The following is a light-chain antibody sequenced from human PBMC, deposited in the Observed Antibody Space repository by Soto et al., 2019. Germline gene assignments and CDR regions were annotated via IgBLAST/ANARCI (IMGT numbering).Light chain of an antibody. CDR3: QTWATGIRV. CDR1: SGHSSYA. Sequence: QPVLTQSPSASASLGASVKLTCTLSSGHSSYAIAWHQQQPEKGPRYLMKLNSDGSHFKGDGIPDRFSGSSSGAERYLTISSLQSEDEADYYCQTWATGIRVFGGGTKVTVL. CDR2: LNSDGSH. V-gene: IGLV4-69*01. J-gene: IGLJ3*02.